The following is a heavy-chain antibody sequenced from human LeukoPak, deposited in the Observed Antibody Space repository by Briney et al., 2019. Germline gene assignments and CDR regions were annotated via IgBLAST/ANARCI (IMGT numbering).Heavy chain of an antibody. CDR3: ARKKRGIAVAGTGNWFDP. V-gene: IGHV1-2*02. D-gene: IGHD6-19*01. CDR2: INPNSGAT. CDR1: GYTFTGYY. J-gene: IGHJ5*02. Sequence: ASVKVSCKASGYTFTGYYMHWVRQAPGQGLEWMGWINPNSGATNYAQKFQGRVTMTRDTSISTAYMELSRLRSDDTAVYYCARKKRGIAVAGTGNWFDPWGQGTLVTVSS.